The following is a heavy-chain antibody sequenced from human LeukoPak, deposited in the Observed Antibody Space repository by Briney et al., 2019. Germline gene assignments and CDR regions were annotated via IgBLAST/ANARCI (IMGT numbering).Heavy chain of an antibody. V-gene: IGHV4-38-2*01. CDR2: IYHSGST. J-gene: IGHJ4*02. D-gene: IGHD4-11*01. CDR3: ARLILGITVTTPDY. CDR1: GYSISSGYH. Sequence: SETLSLTCAVSGYSISSGYHWGWIRQPPGKGLEWIGSIYHSGSTYYNPSLKSRVTISVDTSKNQFSLKLSSVTAADTAVYYCARLILGITVTTPDYWGQGTLVTVSS.